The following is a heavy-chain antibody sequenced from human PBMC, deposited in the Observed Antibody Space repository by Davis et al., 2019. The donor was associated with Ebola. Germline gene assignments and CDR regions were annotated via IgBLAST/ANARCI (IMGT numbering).Heavy chain of an antibody. J-gene: IGHJ5*02. Sequence: ASVKVSCKASGYTFTGYYMHWVRQAPGQGLEWMGWINPNSGGTNYAQKFQGRVTMTRDTSISTAYMELSRLRSDDTAVYYCARGAYCGGDCYGDWFDPWGQGTLVTVSS. D-gene: IGHD2-21*02. CDR2: INPNSGGT. CDR3: ARGAYCGGDCYGDWFDP. CDR1: GYTFTGYY. V-gene: IGHV1-2*02.